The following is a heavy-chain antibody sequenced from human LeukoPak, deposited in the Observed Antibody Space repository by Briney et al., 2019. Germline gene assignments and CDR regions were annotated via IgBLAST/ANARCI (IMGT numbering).Heavy chain of an antibody. CDR3: GRHCSSTSCSSLPWDDAFDI. D-gene: IGHD2-2*01. J-gene: IGHJ3*02. CDR1: GGSISSSSYY. V-gene: IGHV4-39*01. CDR2: IYYSGST. Sequence: SETLSLTCTVSGGSISSSSYYWGWIRQPPGKGLEWIGSIYYSGSTYYNPSLKSRVTISVDTSKNQFSLKLSYVTAADTAVYYCGRHCSSTSCSSLPWDDAFDIWGQGTMVTVSS.